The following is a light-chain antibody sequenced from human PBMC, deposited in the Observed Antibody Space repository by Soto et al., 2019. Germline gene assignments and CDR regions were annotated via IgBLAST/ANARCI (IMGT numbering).Light chain of an antibody. CDR2: KAS. Sequence: DIQMTQSPSTLSASVGDRVTITCRASQSISSWLAWYQQRPGKAPKVLIYKASSLESGVPPRFSGRGSGTAFTLTISSPQPDDSSTYYCQQYNSYPWTFGQGTKVQIK. J-gene: IGKJ1*01. V-gene: IGKV1-5*03. CDR3: QQYNSYPWT. CDR1: QSISSW.